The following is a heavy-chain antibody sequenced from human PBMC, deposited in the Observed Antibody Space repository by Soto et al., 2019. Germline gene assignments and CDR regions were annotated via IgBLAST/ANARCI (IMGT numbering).Heavy chain of an antibody. D-gene: IGHD2-15*01. CDR1: GFTISSHA. V-gene: IGHV3-23*01. CDR2: ITAAGGT. Sequence: EVQVLESGGGLVQPGGSLRLSCAGSGFTISSHAMSWIRQAPGKGPEWVSIITAAGGTYYAESVKGRFAVSRDTSQSTFYLQMNNLGAEDTAAYYCAPHVSCSGGNCRYDAFAIRGPGTMVTVSS. J-gene: IGHJ3*02. CDR3: APHVSCSGGNCRYDAFAI.